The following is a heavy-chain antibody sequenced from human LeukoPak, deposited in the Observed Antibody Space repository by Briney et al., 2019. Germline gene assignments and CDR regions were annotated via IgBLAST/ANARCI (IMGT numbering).Heavy chain of an antibody. CDR2: ISYDGSNK. Sequence: GGSLRLSCAAFGFTFSSYAMHWVRQAPGKGLEWVTFISYDGSNKYYADSVKGRFTISRDNAKNSLYLQMNSLRAEDTAVYYCARGTMFPYYFDYWGQGTLVTVSS. V-gene: IGHV3-30*04. D-gene: IGHD3-10*02. J-gene: IGHJ4*02. CDR1: GFTFSSYA. CDR3: ARGTMFPYYFDY.